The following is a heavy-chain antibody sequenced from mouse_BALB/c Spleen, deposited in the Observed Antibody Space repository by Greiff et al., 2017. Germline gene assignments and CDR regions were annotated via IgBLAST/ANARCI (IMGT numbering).Heavy chain of an antibody. CDR3: ARNLPTYCNPYAMDY. CDR2: ISYSGST. V-gene: IGHV3-2*02. D-gene: IGHD2-1*01. CDR1: GYSITSDYA. Sequence: EVQLQESGPGLVKPSQSLSLTCTVTGYSITSDYAWNWIRQFPGNKLEWMGYISYSGSTSYNPSLKSRISITRDTSKNQFFLQLNSVTTEDTATYYCARNLPTYCNPYAMDYWGQGTSVTVSS. J-gene: IGHJ4*01.